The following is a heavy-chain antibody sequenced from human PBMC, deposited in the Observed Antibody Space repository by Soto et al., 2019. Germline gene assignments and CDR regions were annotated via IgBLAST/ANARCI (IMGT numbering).Heavy chain of an antibody. CDR3: ARESRYSGYNYSVMDV. V-gene: IGHV4-4*07. J-gene: IGHJ6*02. CDR1: GGSINSYY. CDR2: IYFSGET. Sequence: ETLSLTSTVPGGSINSYYWSWIRQPTGKGLEWIGRIYFSGETNYNPSLKSRLTMSVDTSKTQFSLKLRSVTAADTAVYYCARESRYSGYNYSVMDVWGQGTTVTVSS. D-gene: IGHD5-12*01.